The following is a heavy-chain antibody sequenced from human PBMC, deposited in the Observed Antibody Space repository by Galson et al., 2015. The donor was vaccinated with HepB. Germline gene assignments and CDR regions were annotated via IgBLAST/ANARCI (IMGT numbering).Heavy chain of an antibody. Sequence: SLRLSCAASGFTFSSYGMHWVRQAPGKGLEWVAVISYDGSNKYYADSVKGRFTISRDNSKNTLYLQMNSLRAEDTAVYYCAKSSEFDDYDSSGRFFYFDYWGQGTLVTVSS. CDR3: AKSSEFDDYDSSGRFFYFDY. J-gene: IGHJ4*02. V-gene: IGHV3-30*18. CDR2: ISYDGSNK. CDR1: GFTFSSYG. D-gene: IGHD3-22*01.